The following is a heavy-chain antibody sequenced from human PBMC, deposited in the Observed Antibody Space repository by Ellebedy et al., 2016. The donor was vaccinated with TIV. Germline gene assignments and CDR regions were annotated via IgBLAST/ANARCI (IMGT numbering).Heavy chain of an antibody. Sequence: GGSLRLXXAASGFTFSDYYMSWIRQAPGKGLEWVSYISSSSSTIYYADSVKGRFTISRDNAKNSLYLQMNSLRAEDTAVYYCAKDEYEGDYDFWSGFIDYWGQGTLVTVSS. J-gene: IGHJ4*02. CDR3: AKDEYEGDYDFWSGFIDY. D-gene: IGHD3-3*01. CDR2: ISSSSSTI. CDR1: GFTFSDYY. V-gene: IGHV3-11*04.